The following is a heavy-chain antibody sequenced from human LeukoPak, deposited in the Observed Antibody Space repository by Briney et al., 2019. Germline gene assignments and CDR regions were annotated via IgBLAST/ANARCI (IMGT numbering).Heavy chain of an antibody. CDR1: GGSISSGGYY. J-gene: IGHJ4*02. CDR3: ARSAGDAYYDFWSGYYPQTFFDY. D-gene: IGHD3-3*01. CDR2: IYYSGST. Sequence: SQTLSLTCTVSGGSISSGGYYWSWIRQHPGKGLEWIGYIYYSGSTYYNPSLKSRVTISVDTSKNQFSLKLSSVTAADTVVYYCARSAGDAYYDFWSGYYPQTFFDYWGQGTLVTVSS. V-gene: IGHV4-31*03.